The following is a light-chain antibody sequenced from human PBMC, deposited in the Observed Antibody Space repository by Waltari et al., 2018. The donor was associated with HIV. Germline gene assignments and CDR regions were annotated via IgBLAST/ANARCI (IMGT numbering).Light chain of an antibody. J-gene: IGKJ5*01. CDR2: GAS. Sequence: DIQMTQFPSSVSASVGDRVTMTCPATQGIANWVAWYQQKPGKAPKLLIHGASILQEGVPSRFSGSGSGTIFTLTIKTLQPEDFATYFCQQTNSFPITFGQGTRLDSK. V-gene: IGKV1D-12*01. CDR1: QGIANW. CDR3: QQTNSFPIT.